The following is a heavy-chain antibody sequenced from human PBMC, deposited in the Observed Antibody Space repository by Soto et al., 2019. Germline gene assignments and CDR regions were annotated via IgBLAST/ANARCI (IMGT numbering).Heavy chain of an antibody. CDR3: ASALYGSGSYYYYGMDV. Sequence: EVQLLESGGGLVQPGGSLRLSCAASGFTFSSYAMSWVRQAPGQGLEWVSAISGSGGSTYYADSVKGRFTISRDNSKNTLYLQMHSLRAEDTAVYYCASALYGSGSYYYYGMDVWGQGTTVTVSS. V-gene: IGHV3-23*01. CDR1: GFTFSSYA. CDR2: ISGSGGST. J-gene: IGHJ6*02. D-gene: IGHD3-10*01.